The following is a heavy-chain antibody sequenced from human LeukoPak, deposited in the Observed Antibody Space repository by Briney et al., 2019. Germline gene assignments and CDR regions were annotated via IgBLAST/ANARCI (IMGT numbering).Heavy chain of an antibody. CDR2: IQYDGSNK. CDR1: GFTFNNYG. V-gene: IGHV3-30*02. CDR3: ARKGSDSSGWYGDFDY. J-gene: IGHJ4*02. D-gene: IGHD6-19*01. Sequence: GGSLRLSCAASGFTFNNYGMHWVRQAPGKGLEWVAFIQYDGSNKYYADSVKGRFTISRDNSKNTLYLQMNSLRAEDTAVYYCARKGSDSSGWYGDFDYWGQGTLVTVSS.